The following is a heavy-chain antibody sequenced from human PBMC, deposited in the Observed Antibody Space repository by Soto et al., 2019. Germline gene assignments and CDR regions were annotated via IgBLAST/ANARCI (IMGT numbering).Heavy chain of an antibody. Sequence: GASVKVSCKASGYTFTSYAMHWVRQAPGQRLDLMGWINAGNGNTKYSQKFQGRVTITRDTSASTVYMELSSLRSEDTAVYYCARMVGSGVWGSYRPDAFDIWGQGTMVTVSS. CDR3: ARMVGSGVWGSYRPDAFDI. V-gene: IGHV1-3*01. J-gene: IGHJ3*02. D-gene: IGHD3-16*02. CDR2: INAGNGNT. CDR1: GYTFTSYA.